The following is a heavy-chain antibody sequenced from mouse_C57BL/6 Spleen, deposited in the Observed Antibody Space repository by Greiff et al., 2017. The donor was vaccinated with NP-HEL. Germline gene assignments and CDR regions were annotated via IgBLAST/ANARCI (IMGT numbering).Heavy chain of an antibody. V-gene: IGHV5-9*01. Sequence: DVMLVESGGGLVKPGGSLKLSCAASGFTFSSYTMSWVRQTPEKRLEWVATISGGGGNTYYPDSVKGRFTISRDNAKNTLYLQMSSLRSEDTALYYCARQGIYYGYPFAYWGQGTLVTVSA. CDR2: ISGGGGNT. CDR3: ARQGIYYGYPFAY. J-gene: IGHJ3*01. D-gene: IGHD2-2*01. CDR1: GFTFSSYT.